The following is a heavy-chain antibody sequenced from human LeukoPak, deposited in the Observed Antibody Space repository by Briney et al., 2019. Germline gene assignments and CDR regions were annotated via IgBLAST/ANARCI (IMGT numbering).Heavy chain of an antibody. CDR1: GYTFTSYY. D-gene: IGHD3-22*01. CDR2: INPSGGST. CDR3: ARAARERSYYYDSSGYGSMGFDY. Sequence: ASVKVSCKASGYTFTSYYMHWVRQAPGQGLEWMGIINPSGGSTSYAQKFQGRVTMTRDTSTSPVYMELSSLRSEDTAVYYCARAARERSYYYDSSGYGSMGFDYWGQGTLVTVSS. V-gene: IGHV1-46*01. J-gene: IGHJ4*02.